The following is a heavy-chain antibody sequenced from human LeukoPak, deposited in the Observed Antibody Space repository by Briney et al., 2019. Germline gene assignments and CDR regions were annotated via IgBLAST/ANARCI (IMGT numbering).Heavy chain of an antibody. CDR3: AKDSRRTSGWYYFDY. CDR2: ISDSGTRT. J-gene: IGHJ4*02. D-gene: IGHD6-19*01. CDR1: GFTFSSYD. Sequence: TGGSLRLSCAASGFTFSSYDMGWVRQAPGKGLEWVSAISDSGTRTYFAGSVKGRFTISRDNFKNTLHLHMNSLRAEDTAVYYCAKDSRRTSGWYYFDYWGQGTLVTVSS. V-gene: IGHV3-23*01.